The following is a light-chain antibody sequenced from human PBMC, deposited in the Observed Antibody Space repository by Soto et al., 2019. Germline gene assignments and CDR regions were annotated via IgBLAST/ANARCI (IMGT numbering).Light chain of an antibody. Sequence: DIQMTQSPSSLSASVGDRVTITCRASQIVGTYLSWYQQKQGKAPKLLIHVASTLQSGVPSRFSGSGSGTDFTLAISSLQPEDFATYYCQQSSSTPQTFGGGTRVEVK. V-gene: IGKV1-39*01. J-gene: IGKJ4*01. CDR2: VAS. CDR1: QIVGTY. CDR3: QQSSSTPQT.